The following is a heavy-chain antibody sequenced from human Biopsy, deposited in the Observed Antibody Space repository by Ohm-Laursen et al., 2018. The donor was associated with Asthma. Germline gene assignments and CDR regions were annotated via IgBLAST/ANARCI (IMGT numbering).Heavy chain of an antibody. V-gene: IGHV3-30*18. D-gene: IGHD4-17*01. Sequence: SLRLSCAASGFTFSRYAIHWVRQAPGKGLEWVAVISHDGQTQHYAESVKGRFALSRDNSQNTLYLQMISLRTDGTAVYYCAKRRGYSDLNDFDYWGHGTLVTVSS. CDR1: GFTFSRYA. CDR3: AKRRGYSDLNDFDY. CDR2: ISHDGQTQ. J-gene: IGHJ4*01.